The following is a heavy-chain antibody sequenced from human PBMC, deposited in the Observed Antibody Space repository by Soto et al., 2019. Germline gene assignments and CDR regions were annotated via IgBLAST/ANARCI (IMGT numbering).Heavy chain of an antibody. CDR1: GFTFSSYG. Sequence: PGGSLRLSCAASGFTFSSYGMHWVRQAPGKGLEWVAVIWYDGSNKYYADSVKGRFTISRDNSKNTLYLQMNSLRAEDTAVYYCAKDLNYDPFWGQGTLVTVSS. J-gene: IGHJ4*02. CDR2: IWYDGSNK. D-gene: IGHD3-22*01. V-gene: IGHV3-33*06. CDR3: AKDLNYDPF.